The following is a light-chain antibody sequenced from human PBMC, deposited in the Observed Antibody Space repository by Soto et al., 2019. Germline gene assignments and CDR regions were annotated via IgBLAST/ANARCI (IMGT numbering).Light chain of an antibody. CDR2: LGS. J-gene: IGKJ5*01. CDR1: QSLLHRNGKNY. Sequence: DIVLTPSPFSLTVTPGASASTSCRSSQSLLHRNGKNYLDWYLQKPGQSPQLLIYLGSSRASGVPDRVSGSGSGTDFTLKIDRVEAEDVGIYYCMQGLQSTITFGQGTRLEIK. V-gene: IGKV2-28*01. CDR3: MQGLQSTIT.